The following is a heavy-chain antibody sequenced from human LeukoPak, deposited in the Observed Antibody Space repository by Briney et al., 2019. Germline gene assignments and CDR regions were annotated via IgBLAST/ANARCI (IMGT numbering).Heavy chain of an antibody. CDR1: GYTFTSYD. CDR2: MNPNSGNT. CDR3: ARGQEWWTPEMYYYGSGSYHTENDY. J-gene: IGHJ4*02. V-gene: IGHV1-8*01. Sequence: ASVKVSCKASGYTFTSYDINWVQQATGQGLEWMGWMNPNSGNTGYAQKFQGRVTMTRNTSISTAYMELSSLRSEDTAVYYCARGQEWWTPEMYYYGSGSYHTENDYWGQGTLVTVSS. D-gene: IGHD3-10*01.